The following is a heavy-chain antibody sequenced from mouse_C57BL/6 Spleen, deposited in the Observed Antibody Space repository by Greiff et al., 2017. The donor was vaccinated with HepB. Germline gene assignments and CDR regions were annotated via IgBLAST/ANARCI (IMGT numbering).Heavy chain of an antibody. CDR2: IDPSDSYN. D-gene: IGHD2-4*01. V-gene: IGHV1-69*01. J-gene: IGHJ4*01. CDR1: GYTFTSYW. Sequence: QVQLKQSGAELVMPGASVKLSCKASGYTFTSYWMHWVKQRPGQGLEWIGEIDPSDSYNNYNQKFKGKSTLTVDKSSSTAYMQLSSLTSEDSAVYYCARVGDYDYDYAMDYWGQGTSVTVSS. CDR3: ARVGDYDYDYAMDY.